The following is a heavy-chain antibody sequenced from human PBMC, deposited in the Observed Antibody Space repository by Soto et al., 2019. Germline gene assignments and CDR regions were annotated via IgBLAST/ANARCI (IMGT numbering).Heavy chain of an antibody. Sequence: XGWLGRSGVASALSFSAYAENWVRQCPGKGLEWVSYITGSSGTIYYADFVKGRFDITRDTSKNTVYLQMNSLRAEDTAVYYCANHYYDTNGEDARPFYYFGMNVWGQGTTVTGSS. CDR2: ITGSSGTI. CDR3: ANHYYDTNGEDARPFYYFGMNV. V-gene: IGHV3-48*04. D-gene: IGHD3-22*01. CDR1: ALSFSAYA. J-gene: IGHJ6*02.